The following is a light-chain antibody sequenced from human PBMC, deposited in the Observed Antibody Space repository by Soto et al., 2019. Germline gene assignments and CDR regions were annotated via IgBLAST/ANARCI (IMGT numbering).Light chain of an antibody. CDR3: SSYTSSRTYV. Sequence: QSVLTQPASVSGSPGQSITISCTGTSSDVGAYSYVSWYQQHPCKAPKLIIYDVSDRPSGISNRFSGSKSDNTASLTISGLQAEDEAEYYCSSYTSSRTYVFGTGTKVTVL. CDR2: DVS. J-gene: IGLJ1*01. CDR1: SSDVGAYSY. V-gene: IGLV2-14*01.